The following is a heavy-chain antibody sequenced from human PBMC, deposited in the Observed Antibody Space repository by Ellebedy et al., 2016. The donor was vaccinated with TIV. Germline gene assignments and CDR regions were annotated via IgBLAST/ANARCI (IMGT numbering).Heavy chain of an antibody. Sequence: SETLSLTXTISGGSISSYYWSWVRQPPGKGLEWIGYVYYSGNTNYNPSLKSRVTISLGTSKNQFSLKLSSVTAANTAVYYCARDSSGWDHQTYGMDVWGQGTTVTVSS. CDR2: VYYSGNT. D-gene: IGHD6-19*01. CDR1: GGSISSYY. CDR3: ARDSSGWDHQTYGMDV. J-gene: IGHJ6*02. V-gene: IGHV4-59*01.